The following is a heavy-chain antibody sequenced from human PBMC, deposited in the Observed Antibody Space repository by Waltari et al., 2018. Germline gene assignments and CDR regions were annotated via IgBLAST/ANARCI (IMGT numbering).Heavy chain of an antibody. CDR3: ATDRGRERHIAAAGTYYYYYMDV. Sequence: EVQLVQSGAEVKKPGATVKISCKVSGYTFTDYYMHWVQQAPGKGLEWMGLVDPEDGETIYAEKFQGRVTITADTSTDTAYMELSSLRSEDTAVYYCATDRGRERHIAAAGTYYYYYMDVWGKGTTVTVSS. J-gene: IGHJ6*03. CDR2: VDPEDGET. CDR1: GYTFTDYY. V-gene: IGHV1-69-2*01. D-gene: IGHD6-13*01.